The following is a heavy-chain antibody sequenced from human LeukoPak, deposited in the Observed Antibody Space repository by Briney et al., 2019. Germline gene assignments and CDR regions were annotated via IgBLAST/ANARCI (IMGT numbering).Heavy chain of an antibody. J-gene: IGHJ4*02. CDR1: GFTFSSYS. Sequence: GGSLRLSCAVSGFTFSSYSMNWVRQAPGKGMKWVSYISSSSSTIYYADSVKGRFTISRDDAKNSLYLQMNSLRAEDTAVYYCARGEDFWSGSYFDYWGQGTLVTVSS. CDR2: ISSSSSTI. D-gene: IGHD3-3*01. CDR3: ARGEDFWSGSYFDY. V-gene: IGHV3-48*01.